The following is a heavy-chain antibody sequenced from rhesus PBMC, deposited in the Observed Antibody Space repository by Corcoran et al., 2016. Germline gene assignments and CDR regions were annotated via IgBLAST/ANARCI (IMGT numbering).Heavy chain of an antibody. CDR3: ARREIVVSYNSLDV. J-gene: IGHJ5-2*02. CDR2: ISPGSGSTT. D-gene: IGHD3-28*01. Sequence: EVQLVESGGGLVQPGGSLRLSCVASGFSFSDHYMDWVRQAPGKGLEWVSIISPGSGSTTLYPDSVKGRFPISRDNAKNTLYLQMNSLRAEDTAVYYCARREIVVSYNSLDVWGRGVLVTVSS. V-gene: IGHV3-110*01. CDR1: GFSFSDHY.